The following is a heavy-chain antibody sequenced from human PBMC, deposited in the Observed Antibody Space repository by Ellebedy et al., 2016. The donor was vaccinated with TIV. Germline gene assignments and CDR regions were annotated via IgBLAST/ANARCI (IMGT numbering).Heavy chain of an antibody. CDR3: ARDRGDYSISGP. J-gene: IGHJ5*02. Sequence: GESLKISXVASGFTLGRYWMHWVRQAPGNKLVWVSRIKSDGSGTTYADSVKGRFTTSRDNARNTLYLQMNSLRGEDTAVYFCARDRGDYSISGPWGQGTLVTVSS. CDR1: GFTLGRYW. CDR2: IKSDGSGT. D-gene: IGHD4-11*01. V-gene: IGHV3-74*01.